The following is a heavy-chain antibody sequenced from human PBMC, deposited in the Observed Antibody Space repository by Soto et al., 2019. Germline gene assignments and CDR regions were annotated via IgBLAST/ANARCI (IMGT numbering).Heavy chain of an antibody. CDR2: INHSGST. CDR1: GASFSGYY. V-gene: IGHV4-34*01. CDR3: AGLRYDSEI. D-gene: IGHD4-17*01. J-gene: IGHJ3*02. Sequence: QVQLQQWGAGLLKPSETLSLTCGVYGASFSGYYWSWIRQPPGKGLEWIGEINHSGSTTYNPSLKSRVTISVDTSKNQCSLKLSSVTAADTAVYYCAGLRYDSEIWGQGTMVTVSS.